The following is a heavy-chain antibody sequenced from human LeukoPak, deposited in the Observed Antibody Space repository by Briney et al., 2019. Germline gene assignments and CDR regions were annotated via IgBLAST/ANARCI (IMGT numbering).Heavy chain of an antibody. Sequence: SVKVSCKASGGTFSSYAISWVRQAPGQGLEWMGGIIPIFGTANYAQKFQGRVTITADESTSTAYMELSSLRSEDTAVYYCAGSPLSTVAGDINNWFGPLGQGNLVTVSS. CDR1: GGTFSSYA. J-gene: IGHJ5*02. V-gene: IGHV1-69*13. CDR3: AGSPLSTVAGDINNWFGP. D-gene: IGHD6-19*01. CDR2: IIPIFGTA.